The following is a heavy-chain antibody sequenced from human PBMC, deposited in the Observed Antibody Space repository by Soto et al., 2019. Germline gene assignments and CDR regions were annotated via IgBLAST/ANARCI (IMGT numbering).Heavy chain of an antibody. Sequence: RASVKVSCKASGYTFTSYYMHWVRQAPGQGLEWMGIINPSGGSTSYAQKFQGRVTMTRDTSTSTVYMELSSLRSEDTAVYYCARAGTTYYYDSSGYYRNWFDPWGQGTLVTVSS. CDR2: INPSGGST. J-gene: IGHJ5*02. CDR1: GYTFTSYY. D-gene: IGHD3-22*01. CDR3: ARAGTTYYYDSSGYYRNWFDP. V-gene: IGHV1-46*01.